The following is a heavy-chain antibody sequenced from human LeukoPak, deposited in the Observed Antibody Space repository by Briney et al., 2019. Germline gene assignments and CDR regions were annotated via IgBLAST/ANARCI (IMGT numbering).Heavy chain of an antibody. CDR1: GYTFTGYY. V-gene: IGHV1-2*02. CDR2: INPNSGGT. D-gene: IGHD6-19*01. Sequence: ASVKVSCKASGYTFTGYYMHWVRQAPGQGLEWMGWINPNSGGTNYAQKFQGRVTLTRDTSISTAYMELSRLRSDDTAVYYCARDRTRTGYSSGWYHDYWGQGTLVTVSS. CDR3: ARDRTRTGYSSGWYHDY. J-gene: IGHJ4*02.